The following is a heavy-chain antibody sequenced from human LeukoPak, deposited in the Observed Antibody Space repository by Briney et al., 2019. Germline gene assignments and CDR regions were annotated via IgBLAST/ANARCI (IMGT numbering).Heavy chain of an antibody. V-gene: IGHV1-69*13. Sequence: GASVKVSCKASGGTFSSYAISWVRQAPGQGLEWMGGIIPIFGTANYAQKFQGRVTITADESTSTAYMELSSLRSEDTAVYYCARGTAGTPVDYYYYYMDVWGKGTTVTVSS. CDR2: IIPIFGTA. D-gene: IGHD6-19*01. J-gene: IGHJ6*03. CDR1: GGTFSSYA. CDR3: ARGTAGTPVDYYYYYMDV.